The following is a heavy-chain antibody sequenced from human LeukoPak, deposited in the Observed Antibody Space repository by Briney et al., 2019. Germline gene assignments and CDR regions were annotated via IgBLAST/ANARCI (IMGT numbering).Heavy chain of an antibody. V-gene: IGHV1-2*06. Sequence: ASVKVSCKASGYTFIDYHLHWVRQAPGQGLEWMGRINPKSGGTNYAQKFQGRVTMTRDTSISTAYMELSSLRSDDTAVYFCVRDIDYYDSSGFGGGYYYYYYMDVWGRGTTVTVPS. CDR1: GYTFIDYH. D-gene: IGHD3-22*01. CDR3: VRDIDYYDSSGFGGGYYYYYYMDV. CDR2: INPKSGGT. J-gene: IGHJ6*03.